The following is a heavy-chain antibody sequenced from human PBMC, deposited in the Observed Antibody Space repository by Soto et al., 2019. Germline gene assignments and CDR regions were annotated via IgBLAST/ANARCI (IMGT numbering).Heavy chain of an antibody. V-gene: IGHV1-2*04. D-gene: IGHD2-2*01. CDR1: GYTFTGYY. CDR3: ARGSHPDEGYGISTSCFRAKLFDP. CDR2: INPNSGGT. J-gene: IGHJ5*02. Sequence: ASVKVSCKASGYTFTGYYMHWVRQAPGQGLEWMGWINPNSGGTNYAQKFQGWVTMTRDTSISTAYMELSRLRSDDTAVYYCARGSHPDEGYGISTSCFRAKLFDPWGQGTRGTVSS.